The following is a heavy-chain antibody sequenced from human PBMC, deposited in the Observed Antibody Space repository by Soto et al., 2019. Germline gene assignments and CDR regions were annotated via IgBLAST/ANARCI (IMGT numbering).Heavy chain of an antibody. CDR3: AIYGSGVSPWFDP. CDR2: IYYSGST. D-gene: IGHD3-10*01. CDR1: GGSISSSSFH. J-gene: IGHJ5*02. Sequence: SETLSLSCTVSGGSISSSSFHWGWIRQPPGKGLEWIGSIYYSGSTYYSPSLKSGVTISVDTSKNQFSLKLSSVTAADTAVYYCAIYGSGVSPWFDPWGQGTLVTVSS. V-gene: IGHV4-39*07.